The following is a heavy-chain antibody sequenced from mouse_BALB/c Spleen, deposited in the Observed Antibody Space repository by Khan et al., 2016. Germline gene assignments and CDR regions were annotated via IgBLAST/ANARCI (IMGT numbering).Heavy chain of an antibody. V-gene: IGHV5-6-4*01. D-gene: IGHD3-1*01. CDR2: ISSGGFYT. CDR3: TRDSSGGFAY. CDR1: GFTFSNYT. J-gene: IGHJ3*01. Sequence: EVELVESGGGLVKPGGSLKLSCAASGFTFSNYTMSWVRQTPEKRLEWVATISSGGFYTYYPDSVKGRFTISRDNAKHTLYLQMSSLKSEDTAMYYCTRDSSGGFAYWGQGTLVTVSA.